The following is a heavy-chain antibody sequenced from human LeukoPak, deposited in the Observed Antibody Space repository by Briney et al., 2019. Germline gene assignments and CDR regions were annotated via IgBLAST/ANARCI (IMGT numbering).Heavy chain of an antibody. D-gene: IGHD6-19*01. Sequence: PSETLSLTCTVSGGSIRSYYWSWIRQPPGKGLEWIGYMQDRGCTKHNPYLKSRVTISVDTSKSQFSLKLSSVTAADTAVYYCARHAAVEGSSGWSPLWWFDPWGQGTLVTVSS. CDR3: ARHAAVEGSSGWSPLWWFDP. CDR2: MQDRGCT. CDR1: GGSIRSYY. J-gene: IGHJ5*02. V-gene: IGHV4-59*08.